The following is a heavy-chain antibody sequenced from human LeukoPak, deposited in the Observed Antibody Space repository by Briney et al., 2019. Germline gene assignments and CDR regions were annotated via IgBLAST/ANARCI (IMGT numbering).Heavy chain of an antibody. CDR2: IKQDGSKK. J-gene: IGHJ4*02. Sequence: GGSLRLSCAASGFTFSSYWMTWVRQAPGKGLEWVANIKQDGSKKNYVDSVKGRFTISRDNAKNSLYLQMNSLRAEDTAVYFCATPLDYYDSSGYHQGGDWGQGTLVTVSS. CDR1: GFTFSSYW. D-gene: IGHD3-22*01. V-gene: IGHV3-7*03. CDR3: ATPLDYYDSSGYHQGGD.